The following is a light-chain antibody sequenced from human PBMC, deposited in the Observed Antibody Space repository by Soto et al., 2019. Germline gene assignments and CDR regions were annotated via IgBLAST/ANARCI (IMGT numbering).Light chain of an antibody. Sequence: QSALTQPRSVSGSPGQSVTISCTGTNSDVGGYDYVSWYQHHPGKAPKLVIFDVNKRPSGVPDRFSGSKSGNTASLTISGLQAEDEADYYCCSSAGSYTFWVFGGGTQLTVL. V-gene: IGLV2-11*01. CDR1: NSDVGGYDY. J-gene: IGLJ3*02. CDR2: DVN. CDR3: CSSAGSYTFWV.